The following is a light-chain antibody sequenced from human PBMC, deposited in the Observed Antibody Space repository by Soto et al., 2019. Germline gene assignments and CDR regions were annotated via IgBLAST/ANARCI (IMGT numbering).Light chain of an antibody. CDR1: SSDVGGYNY. V-gene: IGLV2-8*01. CDR2: EVS. CDR3: ISYAGSNLLYV. Sequence: QSVLAQPPSASGSPGQSVIISCTGTSSDVGGYNYVSWYQQHPGKAPKLMIYEVSKRPSGVPDRFSGSKSGNTASLTVSGLQAEDEADYYCISYAGSNLLYVFGTGTKVTVL. J-gene: IGLJ1*01.